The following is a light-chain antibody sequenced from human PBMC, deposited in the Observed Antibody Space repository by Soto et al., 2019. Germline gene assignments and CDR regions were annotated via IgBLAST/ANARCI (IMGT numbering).Light chain of an antibody. CDR3: QQNYNTPRT. J-gene: IGKJ1*01. Sequence: DIHMTQSPSSLSASVGDRVTITCRASQSIGNYLNWYQHKPGKAPKVLIYAASSLQSGVPSRFGGSGSGTDFTLTISSLQPEDFATYYCQQNYNTPRTFGQGTKVDIK. CDR2: AAS. V-gene: IGKV1-39*01. CDR1: QSIGNY.